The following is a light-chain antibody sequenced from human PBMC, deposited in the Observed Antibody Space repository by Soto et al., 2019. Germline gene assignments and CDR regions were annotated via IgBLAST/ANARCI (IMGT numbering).Light chain of an antibody. CDR1: QAISNY. Sequence: DIQMTQSPSAMSASVGDRVTITCRASQAISNYLAWFQQKPGKVPKRLIYAASSLQGGVPSRFSGSGSWTEFTLTVSSLQPEDYATSYCRQYYSFPLAFGGGTKVEIK. V-gene: IGKV1-17*03. CDR2: AAS. J-gene: IGKJ4*01. CDR3: RQYYSFPLA.